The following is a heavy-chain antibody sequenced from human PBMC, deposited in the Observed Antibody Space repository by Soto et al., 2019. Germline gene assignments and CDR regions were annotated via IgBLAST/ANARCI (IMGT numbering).Heavy chain of an antibody. CDR3: ARDPYGGYIFDS. D-gene: IGHD5-12*01. CDR1: GFLFRNYA. Sequence: QVQLVDSGGGVVQPGTSLRLSCAASGFLFRNYAMHWVRQSPAKGLEWLAVISFDGANIFYAGAAKGRFTISRDNSKQTLYLQLDSLRPEDTGVYFCARDPYGGYIFDSWGQGTQVTLSS. CDR2: ISFDGANI. J-gene: IGHJ4*02. V-gene: IGHV3-30-3*01.